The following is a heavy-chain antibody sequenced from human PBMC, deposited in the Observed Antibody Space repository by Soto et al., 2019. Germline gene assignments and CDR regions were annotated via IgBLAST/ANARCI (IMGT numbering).Heavy chain of an antibody. CDR3: ANWMVRGASRMDV. CDR1: GFTFSNFD. Sequence: EVQLLESGGGLVQPGGSLRLSCAVSGFTFSNFDMTWVRQAPGKGLEWVSGISGSGRNTYYAESVKGRFTISRDNSKNTLYLQMNSLTAEDTALYYSANWMVRGASRMDVCGQGTTVTVSS. J-gene: IGHJ6*02. V-gene: IGHV3-23*01. CDR2: ISGSGRNT. D-gene: IGHD3-10*01.